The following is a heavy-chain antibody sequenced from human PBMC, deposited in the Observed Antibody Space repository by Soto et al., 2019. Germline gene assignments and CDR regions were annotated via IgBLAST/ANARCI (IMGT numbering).Heavy chain of an antibody. V-gene: IGHV3-23*01. CDR3: AKVYVSWSYNNVPDY. CDR2: ISGSGGST. Sequence: EVQMLESGGGLVQPGVALGLACAASGFPVSSDAMTWVRQAPGKGLEWVSLISGSGGSTYYAGSVKGRFTSSRDNSRNTLYMHMNSLRAAHTYVYYCAKVYVSWSYNNVPDYRGQGTLGPVAT. J-gene: IGHJ4*02. CDR1: GFPVSSDA. D-gene: IGHD3-10*01.